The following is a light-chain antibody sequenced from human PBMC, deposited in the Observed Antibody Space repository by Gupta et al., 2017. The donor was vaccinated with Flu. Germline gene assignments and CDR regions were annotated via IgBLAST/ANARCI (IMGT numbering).Light chain of an antibody. CDR2: AAS. Sequence: PSFLSASVGDRVTITCRASQGISSYLAWYQQRPGKAPKLLIYAASTWQSAIPARFSGSGSGTEFTLTITSLQPEDFATYYCQQLNSYPSTFGQGTRLEIK. CDR1: QGISSY. V-gene: IGKV1-9*01. J-gene: IGKJ5*01. CDR3: QQLNSYPST.